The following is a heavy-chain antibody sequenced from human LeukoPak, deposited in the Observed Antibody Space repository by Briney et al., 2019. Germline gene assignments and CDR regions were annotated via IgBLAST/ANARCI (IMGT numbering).Heavy chain of an antibody. V-gene: IGHV3-48*01. CDR1: GFTFANYN. Sequence: GESLRLSCAASGFTFANYNFNCVRQAPGKGLEWVSYISSTSSTIYYADSMKGRFTISRDNAKNSLYLQMNSLRAEDTAVYYCARDPPHGMDVWGQGTTVTVSS. CDR2: ISSTSSTI. J-gene: IGHJ6*02. CDR3: ARDPPHGMDV.